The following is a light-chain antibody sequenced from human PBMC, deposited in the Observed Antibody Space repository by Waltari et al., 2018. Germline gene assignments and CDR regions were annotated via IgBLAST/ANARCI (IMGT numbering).Light chain of an antibody. CDR3: CSYVGGTSWV. CDR2: EGN. V-gene: IGLV2-23*01. CDR1: SSDGGNFIL. Sequence: QSALTQPASVSGSPGQSISISCTGSSSDGGNFILRSWYQQHPGKAPKVIIYEGNKRPSGLSDRVSGSKSGNTASLTISGLQPDDEADYYCCSYVGGTSWVFGGGTKLTVL. J-gene: IGLJ3*02.